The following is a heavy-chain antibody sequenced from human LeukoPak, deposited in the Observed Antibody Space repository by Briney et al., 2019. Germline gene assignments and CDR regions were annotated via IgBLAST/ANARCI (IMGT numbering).Heavy chain of an antibody. V-gene: IGHV4-30-2*01. CDR3: ARAGPVSRFDY. J-gene: IGHJ4*02. Sequence: KSSETLSLTCAVSGGSISSGGYSWSWIRQPPGKGLEWIGYIYHSGSTNYNPSLKSRVTISVDTSKNQFSLKLSSVTAADTAVYYCARAGPVSRFDYWGQGTLVTVSS. CDR2: IYHSGST. D-gene: IGHD1-20*01. CDR1: GGSISSGGYS.